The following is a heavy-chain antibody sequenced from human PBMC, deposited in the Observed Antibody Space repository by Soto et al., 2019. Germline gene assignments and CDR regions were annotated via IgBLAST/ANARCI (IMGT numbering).Heavy chain of an antibody. CDR2: IKSDGSSI. J-gene: IGHJ4*02. V-gene: IGHV3-74*01. D-gene: IGHD3-10*01. CDR3: ARGGFSGSGSYIQGDY. CDR1: GFTFSNYW. Sequence: EVQLVESGGGLVQPGGSLRLSCAASGFTFSNYWMHWVRQAPGKGLVWVSRIKSDGSSICYADSVKGRFTISRDNARNTLYLQMNSLRAEDTAVYYCARGGFSGSGSYIQGDYWGQGTLVTVSS.